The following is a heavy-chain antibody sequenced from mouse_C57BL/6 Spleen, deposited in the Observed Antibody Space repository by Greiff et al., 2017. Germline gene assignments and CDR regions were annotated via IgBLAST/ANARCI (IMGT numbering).Heavy chain of an antibody. D-gene: IGHD2-2*01. CDR3: ARLLWLRSAMDY. CDR2: IRNKANGYTT. Sequence: DVHLVESGGGLVQPGGSLSLSCAASGFTFTDYYMSWVRQPPGKALEWLGFIRNKANGYTTEYSASVKGRFTISRDNSQSILYLQMNALRAEDSATYYGARLLWLRSAMDYWGQGTSVTVSS. J-gene: IGHJ4*01. V-gene: IGHV7-3*01. CDR1: GFTFTDYY.